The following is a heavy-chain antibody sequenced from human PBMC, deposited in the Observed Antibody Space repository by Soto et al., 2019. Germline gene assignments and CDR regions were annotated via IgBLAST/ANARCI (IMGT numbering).Heavy chain of an antibody. D-gene: IGHD5-12*01. CDR3: ARVSGYYLPDY. CDR2: INAGNGNT. Sequence: ASVKVSCKASGYTFTISGINWVRQAPGQGLEWMGWINAGNGNTKYSQKFQGRVTITRDTSASTAYMELSSLRSEDTAVYYCARVSGYYLPDYWGQGTLVTVSS. CDR1: GYTFTISG. J-gene: IGHJ4*02. V-gene: IGHV1-3*01.